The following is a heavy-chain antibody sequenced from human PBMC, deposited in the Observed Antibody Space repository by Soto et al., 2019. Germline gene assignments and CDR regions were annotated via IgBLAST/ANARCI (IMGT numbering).Heavy chain of an antibody. D-gene: IGHD6-6*01. CDR2: INAHSGGT. CDR1: GFSFTGYY. CDR3: AKDLTRQLAYWLDP. J-gene: IGHJ5*02. V-gene: IGHV1-2*02. Sequence: ASVKVSCKASGFSFTGYYIHWLRQAPGQGLEWMGWINAHSGGTEYAQKLQGRVTLTRDTSIATAYLTPTSLTSDDTALYYCAKDLTRQLAYWLDPWGQGTQVTVSS.